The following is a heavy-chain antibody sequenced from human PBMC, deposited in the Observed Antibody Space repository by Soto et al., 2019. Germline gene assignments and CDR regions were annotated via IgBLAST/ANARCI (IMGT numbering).Heavy chain of an antibody. CDR1: GYTLTELS. CDR3: ATYSIGGNYALDY. J-gene: IGHJ4*02. V-gene: IGHV1-24*01. D-gene: IGHD4-4*01. Sequence: GASVKVSCEVCGYTLTELSMHCVRQAPGKGLEWMGGFDPEDGETIYAQKFQGRVTMTEDTSTDTAYMELSSLRSEDTAVYYCATYSIGGNYALDYWGQETLVTVSS. CDR2: FDPEDGET.